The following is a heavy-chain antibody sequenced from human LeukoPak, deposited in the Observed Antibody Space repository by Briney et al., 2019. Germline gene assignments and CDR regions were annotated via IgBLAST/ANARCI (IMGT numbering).Heavy chain of an antibody. D-gene: IGHD3-22*01. CDR3: ARDSSGYYFGAFDI. J-gene: IGHJ3*02. V-gene: IGHV3-33*01. CDR2: ILYDGTNK. CDR1: GFTFSSYG. Sequence: PGRSLRLSCAASGFTFSSYGMHWVRQAPGKGLEWVAVILYDGTNKYYADSVKGRFTISRDNSKNTLFLQMNILRAEDTAVYYCARDSSGYYFGAFDIWGQGTMVTVSS.